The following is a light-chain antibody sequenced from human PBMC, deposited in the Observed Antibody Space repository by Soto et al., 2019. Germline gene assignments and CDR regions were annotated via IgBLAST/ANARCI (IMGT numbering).Light chain of an antibody. CDR2: KVS. CDR1: SSDVGSHNL. Sequence: QSALTQPASVSGSPRQSITISCTGTSSDVGSHNLVSWYQQHPGQAPKLMIYKVSKRPLGVSTRFSASKSGNTASLTISGLQAEDEADYYCCSYGGSRAVFGGGTQLTVL. J-gene: IGLJ7*01. CDR3: CSYGGSRAV. V-gene: IGLV2-23*02.